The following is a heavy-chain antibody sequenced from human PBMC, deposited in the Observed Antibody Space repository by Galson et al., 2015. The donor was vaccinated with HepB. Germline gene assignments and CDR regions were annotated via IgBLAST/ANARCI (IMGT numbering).Heavy chain of an antibody. D-gene: IGHD2-8*01. CDR2: ISYDGRNI. CDR3: ARDRPYGTREDY. V-gene: IGHV3-30*04. CDR1: GFTFSSYA. J-gene: IGHJ4*02. Sequence: SLRLSCAVSGFTFSSYAMHWVRQAPGKGLEWVTVISYDGRNIYYADSVKGRFTISRDNSKNTLYLQMNSLRAEDTAVYYCARDRPYGTREDYWGQGTLVTVSS.